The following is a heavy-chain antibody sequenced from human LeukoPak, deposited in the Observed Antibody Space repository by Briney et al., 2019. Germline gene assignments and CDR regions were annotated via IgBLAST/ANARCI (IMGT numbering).Heavy chain of an antibody. CDR3: ARAQYGMDV. CDR2: MNPNSGNT. CDR1: GGTFSSYA. V-gene: IGHV1-8*02. J-gene: IGHJ6*02. Sequence: ASVKVSCKASGGTFSSYAISWVRQATGQGLEWMGWMNPNSGNTGYAQKFQGRVTMTRNTSISTAYMELSSLRSEDTAVYYCARAQYGMDVWGQGTTVTVSS.